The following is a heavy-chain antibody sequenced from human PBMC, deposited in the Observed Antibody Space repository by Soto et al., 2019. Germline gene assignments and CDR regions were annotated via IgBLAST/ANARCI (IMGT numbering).Heavy chain of an antibody. CDR3: ARNAGNYYDSSGYYYKSYYYYGMDV. Sequence: TVSLTCSISWDSVSSHTAAWNWLRQSPSRGLEWLGRTYYRPKWYDDYAVSVKSRITINPDTSKNQFSLQLNSVTPEDTAVYYCARNAGNYYDSSGYYYKSYYYYGMDVWGQGTKVTVSS. CDR2: TYYRPKWYD. CDR1: WDSVSSHTAA. V-gene: IGHV6-1*01. D-gene: IGHD3-22*01. J-gene: IGHJ6*02.